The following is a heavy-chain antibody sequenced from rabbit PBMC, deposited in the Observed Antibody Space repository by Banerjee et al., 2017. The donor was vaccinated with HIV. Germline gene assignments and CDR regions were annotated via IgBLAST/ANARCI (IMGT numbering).Heavy chain of an antibody. CDR1: GFTISSSYY. D-gene: IGHD6-1*01. J-gene: IGHJ6*01. Sequence: QEQLEESGGGLVKPEGSLALTCKASGFTISSSYYMCWVRQAPGKGLEWIACIYTSSGSTWYASWAKGRFTISKTSSTTVTLQMTSLTAADTATYFCARGNTYGYVGYGYATTLDLWGPGTLVTVS. CDR3: ARGNTYGYVGYGYATTLDL. CDR2: IYTSSGST. V-gene: IGHV1S45*01.